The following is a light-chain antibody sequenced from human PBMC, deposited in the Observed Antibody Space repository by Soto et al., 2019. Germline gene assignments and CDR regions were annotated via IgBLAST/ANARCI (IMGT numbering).Light chain of an antibody. V-gene: IGLV2-8*01. CDR3: SSYAGSDNLYG. J-gene: IGLJ1*01. CDR2: EVS. Sequence: QSALTQPPSASGSPGQSVTISCTGTSSEVGGYNDGSWYQQHPGKAPKLMIYEVSTRHSGVPHRFSGSKSDNTASLTVSGRQAEDEADNYCSSYAGSDNLYGFGTGTKVTVL. CDR1: SSEVGGYND.